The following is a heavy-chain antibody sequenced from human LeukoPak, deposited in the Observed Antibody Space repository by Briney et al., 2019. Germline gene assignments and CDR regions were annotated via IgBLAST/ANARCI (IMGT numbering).Heavy chain of an antibody. CDR3: ARSDLYYYMDV. CDR2: INTDGSST. J-gene: IGHJ6*03. Sequence: PGGSLRLSCAASGFTFSSYWMHWVRQAPGKGLVWVSRINTDGSSTSYADSVKGRFTISGDNAKNTLYLQMNSLRAEDTAVYYCARSDLYYYMDVWGKGTTVTVSS. V-gene: IGHV3-74*01. CDR1: GFTFSSYW.